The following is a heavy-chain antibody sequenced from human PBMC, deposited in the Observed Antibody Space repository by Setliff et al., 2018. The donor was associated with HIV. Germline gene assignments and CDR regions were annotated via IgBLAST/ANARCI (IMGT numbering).Heavy chain of an antibody. CDR1: GGSLSGYY. CDR3: ARGTTVVTVDYDYDYMDV. J-gene: IGHJ6*03. CDR2: IYHSGST. V-gene: IGHV4-34*01. D-gene: IGHD4-17*01. Sequence: SETLSLTCAVYGGSLSGYYWSWIRQPPGKGLEWIGEIYHSGSTNYNPSLKSRVTISVDKSKNRFSLKLSSVTAADTAVYYCARGTTVVTVDYDYDYMDVWGKGTTVTVSS.